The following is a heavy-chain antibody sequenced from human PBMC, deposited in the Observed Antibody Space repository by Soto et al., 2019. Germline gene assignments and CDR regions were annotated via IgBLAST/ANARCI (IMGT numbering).Heavy chain of an antibody. CDR2: IYYSGST. D-gene: IGHD1-26*01. CDR1: GGSISSYY. J-gene: IGHJ3*02. Sequence: SETLSLTCTVSGGSISSYYWSWIRQPPGKGLEWIGYIYYSGSTNYNPSLKSRVTISVDTSKNQFSLKLSSVTAEDTAVYYCARDRDSGSYAGAFDIWGQGTMVTVSS. V-gene: IGHV4-59*01. CDR3: ARDRDSGSYAGAFDI.